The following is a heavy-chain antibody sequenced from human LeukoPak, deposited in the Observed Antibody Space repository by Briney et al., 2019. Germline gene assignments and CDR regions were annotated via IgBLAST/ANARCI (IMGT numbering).Heavy chain of an antibody. J-gene: IGHJ4*02. CDR2: ISAYNGNT. V-gene: IGHV1-18*01. CDR1: GYSFTSYG. Sequence: ASVKVSCKASGYSFTSYGISWVRQAPRQGLEWMGWISAYNGNTNYAQKLQGRVTMTTDTSTSTAYMELRSLRSDDTAVYYCARDIGVPAATYYFDYWGQGTLVTVSS. CDR3: ARDIGVPAATYYFDY. D-gene: IGHD2-2*01.